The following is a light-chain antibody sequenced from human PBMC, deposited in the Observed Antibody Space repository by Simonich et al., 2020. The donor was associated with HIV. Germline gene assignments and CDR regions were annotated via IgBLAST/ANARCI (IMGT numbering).Light chain of an antibody. J-gene: IGLJ3*02. CDR2: EDN. CDR3: QSYNTSHHWV. CDR1: RGSIASNY. V-gene: IGLV6-57*03. Sequence: NFMLTQPHSVSESPGKTVTISCTRSRGSIASNYVQWYQPPPGSAPTPVIYEDNQRPSWVPVRFSGSIDSSSNSASLTISGLKTEDEADYDCQSYNTSHHWVFGGGTKLTVV.